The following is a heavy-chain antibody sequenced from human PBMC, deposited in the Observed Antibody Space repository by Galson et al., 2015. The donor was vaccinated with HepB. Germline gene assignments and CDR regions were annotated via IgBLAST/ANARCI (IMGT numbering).Heavy chain of an antibody. CDR3: ARVVRSVAPYFDY. J-gene: IGHJ4*02. CDR2: ISAYNGNA. CDR1: GYTFSNYG. D-gene: IGHD4-23*01. V-gene: IGHV1-18*01. Sequence: SVKVSCKASGYTFSNYGIIWVRQAPGQGLEWMGWISAYNGNANYAQKVQGRVTMTTDKPTSTAYMELRGLRSDDRAVYYCARVVRSVAPYFDYWGQGTLVTVSS.